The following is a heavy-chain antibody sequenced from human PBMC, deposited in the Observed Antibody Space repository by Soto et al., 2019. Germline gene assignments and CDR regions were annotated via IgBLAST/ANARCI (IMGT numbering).Heavy chain of an antibody. Sequence: SETLSLTCTVSGGCSSRPHYYWGWFRQPPGKGLEWIGYIYYSGSTYYNPSLKSRVTISVDTSKNQFSLKLISVTAADTAVYYWSRGEQRVARPTRYWGQGTLVTLSS. CDR3: SRGEQRVARPTRY. CDR1: GGCSSRPHYY. J-gene: IGHJ4*02. CDR2: IYYSGST. D-gene: IGHD1-26*01. V-gene: IGHV4-30-4*02.